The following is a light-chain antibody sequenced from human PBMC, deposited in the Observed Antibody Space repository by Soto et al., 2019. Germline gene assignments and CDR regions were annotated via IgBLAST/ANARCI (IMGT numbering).Light chain of an antibody. J-gene: IGKJ1*01. Sequence: EIVLTQSPATLSLSPGEGATLACRSSHDVTTYLAWYQQKSGQTPRILIYAASTRATGIPARFSGSGSGTEFSLTISSLQSEDFAVYYCQQYMNWPRTFGQGTKVDIK. CDR2: AAS. V-gene: IGKV3-15*01. CDR1: HDVTTY. CDR3: QQYMNWPRT.